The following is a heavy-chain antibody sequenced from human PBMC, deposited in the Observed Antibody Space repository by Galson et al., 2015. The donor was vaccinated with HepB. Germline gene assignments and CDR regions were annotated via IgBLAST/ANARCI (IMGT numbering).Heavy chain of an antibody. J-gene: IGHJ4*02. CDR3: ARGSSGYYSDY. D-gene: IGHD3-22*01. Sequence: SVKVSCKASGYIFTDYYMHWGRQAPGQGLEWMGWINPSSGVANYAQKFQDWVSMTRDTSISTAYMELSRLRSDDTAVYYCARGSSGYYSDYWGQGTLITVS. V-gene: IGHV1-2*04. CDR2: INPSSGVA. CDR1: GYIFTDYY.